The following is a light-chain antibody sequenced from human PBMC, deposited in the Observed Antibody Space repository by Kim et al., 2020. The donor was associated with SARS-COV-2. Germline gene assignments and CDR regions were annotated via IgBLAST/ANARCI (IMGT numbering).Light chain of an antibody. CDR1: HTISAW. J-gene: IGKJ2*01. V-gene: IGKV1-5*01. CDR3: QQYDSYSNT. CDR2: DGS. Sequence: SASVRDRVTTTCRAGHTISAWLAWYQQKPGKAPKLLFYDGSSLGSGVPSRFSGSVSGTEFTLTISSLRPDDFATYYCQQYDSYSNTFGQGTKLEI.